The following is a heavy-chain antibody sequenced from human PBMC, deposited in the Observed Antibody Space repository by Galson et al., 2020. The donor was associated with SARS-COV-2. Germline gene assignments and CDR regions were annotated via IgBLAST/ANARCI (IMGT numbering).Heavy chain of an antibody. CDR1: GFTFSNYW. J-gene: IGHJ5*02. V-gene: IGHV3-7*04. CDR2: IKEDGGET. D-gene: IGHD2-21*02. Sequence: GGSLRLSCAASGFTFSNYWMSWVRQAPGKGLEWVANIKEDGGETYYVDAVKGRFTISRDNAKNSLYLQMNSLRAEDTAVYYCARGVGGNSRSWGQGTLVTVSS. CDR3: ARGVGGNSRS.